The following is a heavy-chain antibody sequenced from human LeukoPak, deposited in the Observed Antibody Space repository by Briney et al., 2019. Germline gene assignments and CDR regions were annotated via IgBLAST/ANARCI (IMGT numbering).Heavy chain of an antibody. V-gene: IGHV1-24*01. CDR1: GYTLTELS. J-gene: IGHJ4*02. CDR2: FDPEEGET. CDR3: ATVLRGYSGFILDY. Sequence: ASVKVSCKVSGYTLTELSMHWVRQAPGKGLEGIGGFDPEEGETIYAQKFQGRVTITEDTYTDTAYMELSSLRSEDTAVYYCATVLRGYSGFILDYWGQGTLVTVSS. D-gene: IGHD5-12*01.